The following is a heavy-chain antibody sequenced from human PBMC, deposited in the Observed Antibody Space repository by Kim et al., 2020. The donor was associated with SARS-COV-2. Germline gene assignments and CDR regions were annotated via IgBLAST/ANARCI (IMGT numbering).Heavy chain of an antibody. Sequence: GGSLRLSCAASGFTFSSYGMRWVRQAPDKGLEWVAVISSDGSDNRYADSVKGRFTISRDNSKNTLFLQMNSLRVEDTAVFYCAKGCGGGTMCYIIDSWGHGTLVTVSS. V-gene: IGHV3-30*18. J-gene: IGHJ5*01. CDR1: GFTFSSYG. CDR2: ISSDGSDN. CDR3: AKGCGGGTMCYIIDS. D-gene: IGHD2-15*01.